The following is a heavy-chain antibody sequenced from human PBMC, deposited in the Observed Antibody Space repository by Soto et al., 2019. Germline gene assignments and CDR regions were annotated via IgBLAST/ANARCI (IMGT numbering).Heavy chain of an antibody. Sequence: PGGSLRLSCAASGFTFSSYSMNWVRQAPGKGLEWVSYISSSSSTIYYADTVKGRFTISRDNAKNSLYLQMNSLRAEDTAVYYCARHGSGCSGGSCYNWYFDLWGRGTLVTVSS. CDR3: ARHGSGCSGGSCYNWYFDL. J-gene: IGHJ2*01. CDR2: ISSSSSTI. CDR1: GFTFSSYS. D-gene: IGHD2-15*01. V-gene: IGHV3-48*01.